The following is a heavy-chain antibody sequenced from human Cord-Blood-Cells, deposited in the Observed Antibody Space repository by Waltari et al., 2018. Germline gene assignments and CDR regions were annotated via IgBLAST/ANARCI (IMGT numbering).Heavy chain of an antibody. Sequence: QVQLQESGPGLVKPSETLSLTCAVSGYSIRSGNSWGWIRQPPGTGREWIGLISHIGSTYSHPSLKSRGTIAVDTSNNQFSLKLSSVTAADTAVYYCARTNDYGDYWYFDLWGRGTLVTVSS. CDR3: ARTNDYGDYWYFDL. CDR2: ISHIGST. D-gene: IGHD4-17*01. CDR1: GYSIRSGNS. J-gene: IGHJ2*01. V-gene: IGHV4-38-2*01.